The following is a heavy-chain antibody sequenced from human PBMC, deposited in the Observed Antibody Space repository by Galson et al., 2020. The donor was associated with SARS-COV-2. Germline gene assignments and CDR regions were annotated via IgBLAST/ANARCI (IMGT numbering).Heavy chain of an antibody. CDR1: GFSLTDPTMG. CDR3: ARRGYYIGRHPYHFDY. CDR2: IFPNGET. J-gene: IGHJ4*02. V-gene: IGHV2-26*01. Sequence: SGPTLVKPTETLTLTCTVSGFSLTDPTMGVSWIRQAPGKALEWLAHIFPNGETNTSLKSRLTISRDTSESHVVLIMTNMDPADTATYYCARRGYYIGRHPYHFDYWGQGILVTVSS. D-gene: IGHD3-10*01.